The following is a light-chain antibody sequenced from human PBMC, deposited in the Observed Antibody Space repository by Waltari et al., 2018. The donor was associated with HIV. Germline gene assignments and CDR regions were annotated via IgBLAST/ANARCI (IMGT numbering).Light chain of an antibody. CDR3: QQLNYYPHT. Sequence: DIELTQSPSFLSASVGDRVTITCRASQGIRNYLAWYQQKPGKAPQLLIYLASTLQSGVPSRFSGSISGTEFSLTISSLQPEDFATYYCQQLNYYPHTFGQGTKLEIK. CDR2: LAS. J-gene: IGKJ2*01. V-gene: IGKV1-9*01. CDR1: QGIRNY.